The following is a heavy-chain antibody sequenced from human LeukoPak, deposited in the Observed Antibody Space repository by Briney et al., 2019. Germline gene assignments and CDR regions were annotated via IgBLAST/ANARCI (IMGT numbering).Heavy chain of an antibody. V-gene: IGHV4-39*01. D-gene: IGHD6-19*01. CDR3: ARELLIRAVAGTGDY. J-gene: IGHJ4*02. Sequence: PSETLSLTCTVSGGSIKNSDYYWAWIRQPPGKGLEWIGTIYYNEATQYNPSLKSRVSLSIDTSKNQFSLKLTSGTAADTAIYYCARELLIRAVAGTGDYWGQGTLVTVSS. CDR2: IYYNEAT. CDR1: GGSIKNSDYY.